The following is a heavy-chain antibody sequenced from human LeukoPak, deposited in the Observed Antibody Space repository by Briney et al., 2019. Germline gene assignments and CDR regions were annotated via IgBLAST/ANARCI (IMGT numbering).Heavy chain of an antibody. CDR3: ANFSGSSSLDWFDR. J-gene: IGHJ5*02. Sequence: GASVKVSCKASGGTFSSYAISWVRQAPGQGLEWMGRIIPILGIANYAQKFQGRVTITADKSTSTAYMELSSLRSEDTAVYYCANFSGSSSLDWFDRWGQGTLVTVSS. CDR2: IIPILGIA. V-gene: IGHV1-69*04. CDR1: GGTFSSYA. D-gene: IGHD6-6*01.